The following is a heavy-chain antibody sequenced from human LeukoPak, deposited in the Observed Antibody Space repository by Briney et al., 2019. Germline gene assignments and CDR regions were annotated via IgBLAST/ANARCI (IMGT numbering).Heavy chain of an antibody. Sequence: PGGSLRLSCAASGFTFSSYSMNWVRQAPGKGLEWVSSISSSSSYIYYADSVKGRFTISRDNAKNSLYLQMNRLRDEDTAVYYCARDVSITIFGVVTYGMDVWGQGTTVTVSS. CDR1: GFTFSSYS. CDR3: ARDVSITIFGVVTYGMDV. CDR2: ISSSSSYI. J-gene: IGHJ6*02. V-gene: IGHV3-21*01. D-gene: IGHD3-3*01.